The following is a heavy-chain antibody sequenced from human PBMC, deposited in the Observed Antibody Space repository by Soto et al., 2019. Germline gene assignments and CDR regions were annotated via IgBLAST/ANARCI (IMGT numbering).Heavy chain of an antibody. J-gene: IGHJ4*02. Sequence: EIELLESGGGLVQPGGSLRLSCAASGFTFTTYAMGWVRPAPGKGLEWVSSISGSGADTFYADSVKGRFTISRDNAKKMVYLQMNGLRADDTAVYYCAKEALTVAGNNFDSWGQGTLVTVSS. V-gene: IGHV3-23*01. CDR2: ISGSGADT. CDR1: GFTFTTYA. D-gene: IGHD6-19*01. CDR3: AKEALTVAGNNFDS.